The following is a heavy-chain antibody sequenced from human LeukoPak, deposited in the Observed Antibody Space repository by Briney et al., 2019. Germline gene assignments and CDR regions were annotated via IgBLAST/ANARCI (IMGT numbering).Heavy chain of an antibody. CDR3: ARKTKGNSNFDY. D-gene: IGHD1-1*01. V-gene: IGHV4-61*01. CDR2: AYYSGYT. CDR1: GGYVSTDSYC. J-gene: IGHJ4*02. Sequence: SETLSLTCTVSGGYVSTDSYCWNWFRQPPGKGLEWIGCAYYSGYTISNPSLKSRITISVDTSKNQFSLKLTSVTAADTAVYYCARKTKGNSNFDYWGQGTLVTVSS.